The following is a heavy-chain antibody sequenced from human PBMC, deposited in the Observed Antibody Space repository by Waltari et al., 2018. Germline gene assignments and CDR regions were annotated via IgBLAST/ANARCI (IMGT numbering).Heavy chain of an antibody. D-gene: IGHD2-15*01. CDR1: GYSISSGYY. CDR2: IYHSGST. V-gene: IGHV4-38-2*02. J-gene: IGHJ3*02. Sequence: QVQLQESGPGLVKPSETLSLTCTVSGYSISSGYYWGWLRQPPGKGLEWIGSIYHSGSTYYNPSLKSRVTISVDTSKNQFSLKLSSVTAADTAVYYCAREDIVVVVAAKGSAFDIWGQGTMVTVSS. CDR3: AREDIVVVVAAKGSAFDI.